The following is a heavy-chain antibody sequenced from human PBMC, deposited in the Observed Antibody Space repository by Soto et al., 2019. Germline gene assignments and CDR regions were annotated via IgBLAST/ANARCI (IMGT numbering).Heavy chain of an antibody. D-gene: IGHD2-15*01. V-gene: IGHV3-30*03. Sequence: QEQLVESGGGVVQPGRSLRLSCKASGFAFNTYGMHWVRQAPGKGLEWVAVIANDGINKFYADSVKGRFTISRDNAENTLDLQMHSLRSDDTAIYYCTRGYFPYCSSVSCYSGVDPWGQGTLVTVSS. J-gene: IGHJ5*02. CDR1: GFAFNTYG. CDR3: TRGYFPYCSSVSCYSGVDP. CDR2: IANDGINK.